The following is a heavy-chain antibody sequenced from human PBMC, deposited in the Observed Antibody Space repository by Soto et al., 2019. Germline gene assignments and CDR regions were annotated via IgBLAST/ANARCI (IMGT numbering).Heavy chain of an antibody. J-gene: IGHJ4*02. V-gene: IGHV1-69*01. CDR3: AREWPFDYGDLNHFDY. CDR1: GGTFSSYA. D-gene: IGHD4-17*01. CDR2: IIPIFGTT. Sequence: QVQLVQSGAEVKKPGSSVKVSCKASGGTFSSYAISWVRQAPGQGLEWMGGIIPIFGTTNYAQKFQGRVTITADESTSTAYMELSSLRSEDTAVYYCAREWPFDYGDLNHFDYWGQGTLVTVSS.